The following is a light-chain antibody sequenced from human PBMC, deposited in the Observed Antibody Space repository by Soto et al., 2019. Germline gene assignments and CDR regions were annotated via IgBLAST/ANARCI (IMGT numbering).Light chain of an antibody. V-gene: IGLV2-14*01. Sequence: QSALTQPASVSGSPGQSITISCTGTSSDVGGYNYVSWYQQHPGKAPKLMIYDVRNRPSGVSNRFSGSKSGNTASLTISGLQAEDEADYYCSSYASSSTSGFGGGTKLTVL. CDR2: DVR. J-gene: IGLJ2*01. CDR3: SSYASSSTSG. CDR1: SSDVGGYNY.